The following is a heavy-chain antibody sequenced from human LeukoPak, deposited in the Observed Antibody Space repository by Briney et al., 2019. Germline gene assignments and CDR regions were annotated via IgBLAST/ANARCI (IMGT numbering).Heavy chain of an antibody. CDR3: ARGHGSGSTIYFDP. CDR2: INPNNGNL. CDR1: GYTFTGYY. V-gene: IGHV1-8*03. D-gene: IGHD3-10*01. Sequence: ASVKVSCKASGYTFTGYYMHWVRQATGQGLEWMGWINPNNGNLGYAQKFQGRVTITRNTPISTAYMEVSSLRSEDTAVYYCARGHGSGSTIYFDPWGQGTLVIVSS. J-gene: IGHJ5*02.